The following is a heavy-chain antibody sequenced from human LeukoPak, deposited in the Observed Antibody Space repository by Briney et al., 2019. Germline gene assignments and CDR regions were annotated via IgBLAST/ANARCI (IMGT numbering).Heavy chain of an antibody. D-gene: IGHD2-2*01. J-gene: IGHJ5*02. Sequence: PGGSLRLSCTASGFTFGDYAMSWVRQAPGKRLEWVGFIRSKAYGGTTEYAAPVKGRFTISRDDSKSIAYLQMNSLKTEDTAVYYCTRDLSAYCSSTSCYNWFDPWGQGTLVTVSS. CDR3: TRDLSAYCSSTSCYNWFDP. CDR1: GFTFGDYA. V-gene: IGHV3-49*04. CDR2: IRSKAYGGTT.